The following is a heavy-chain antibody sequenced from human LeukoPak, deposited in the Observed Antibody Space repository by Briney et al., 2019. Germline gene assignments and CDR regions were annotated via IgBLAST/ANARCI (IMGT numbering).Heavy chain of an antibody. D-gene: IGHD6-19*01. CDR2: ISSSGYTK. CDR1: GFTFSSYQ. V-gene: IGHV3-48*03. J-gene: IGHJ4*02. CDR3: ARERGSGWYYFDC. Sequence: GGSLRLSCAAHGFTFSSYQMNWVRQAPGKGLELVSYISSSGYTKYYADTVKGRFTVSRDNAQNSLYLQMNSLSAEDTAIYYCARERGSGWYYFDCWGQGTLVTVSS.